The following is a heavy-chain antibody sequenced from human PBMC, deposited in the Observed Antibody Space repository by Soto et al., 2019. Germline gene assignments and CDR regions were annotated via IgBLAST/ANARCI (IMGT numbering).Heavy chain of an antibody. V-gene: IGHV1-3*01. Sequence: ASVKVSCKASGYTFTSYAMHWVRQAPGQRLEWMGWINAGNGNTEYSQKFQGRVTITRDTSASTAYMELSSLRSEDTAVYYCARGSHYSFFAEYFQHWGQGTLVTVSS. CDR2: INAGNGNT. CDR3: ARGSHYSFFAEYFQH. CDR1: GYTFTSYA. J-gene: IGHJ1*01. D-gene: IGHD4-4*01.